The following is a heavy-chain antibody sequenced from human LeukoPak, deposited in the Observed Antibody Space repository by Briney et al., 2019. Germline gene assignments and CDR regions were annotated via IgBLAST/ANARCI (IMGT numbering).Heavy chain of an antibody. D-gene: IGHD2-2*01. Sequence: ASVKVSCKASGYTFTGYYMHWVRQAPGQGLEWMGWINPNSGGTNYAQKFQGRVTMTRDTSISTAYMELSRLRSDDTAVYYCARFGWDEPAAGHYWGQGTLVTVSS. CDR2: INPNSGGT. J-gene: IGHJ4*02. V-gene: IGHV1-2*02. CDR1: GYTFTGYY. CDR3: ARFGWDEPAAGHY.